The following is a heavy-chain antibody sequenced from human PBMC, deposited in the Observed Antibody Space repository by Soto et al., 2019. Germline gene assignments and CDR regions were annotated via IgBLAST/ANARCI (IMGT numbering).Heavy chain of an antibody. D-gene: IGHD3-3*01. CDR1: GFTFSNYW. Sequence: PVGSLRLSCAVSGFTFSNYWMDWVRQVPGKGLVWVSRVNLDGRDTFYADSVRGRFTISRDNAKRTLFLQMNSLRAEDTAVYYCAREGTYYNFWSGYPKRGLDPWGQGTLVTVSS. CDR2: VNLDGRDT. V-gene: IGHV3-74*01. J-gene: IGHJ5*02. CDR3: AREGTYYNFWSGYPKRGLDP.